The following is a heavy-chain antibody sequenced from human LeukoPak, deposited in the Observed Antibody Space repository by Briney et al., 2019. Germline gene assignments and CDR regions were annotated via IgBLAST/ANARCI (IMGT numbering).Heavy chain of an antibody. Sequence: GGSLRLSCAASGFTFSSYEMNWVRQAPGKGLEWVSYISSSGSTIYYADSVKGRFTISRDNAKNSLYLQMNSLRAEDTAVYYCARGADSGYSSDNWGQGTLVSVSS. CDR3: ARGADSGYSSDN. D-gene: IGHD3-9*01. CDR1: GFTFSSYE. J-gene: IGHJ4*02. CDR2: ISSSGSTI. V-gene: IGHV3-48*03.